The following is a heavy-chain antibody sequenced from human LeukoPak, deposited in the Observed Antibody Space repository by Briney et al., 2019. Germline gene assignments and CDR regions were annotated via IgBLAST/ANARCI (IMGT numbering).Heavy chain of an antibody. D-gene: IGHD3-3*01. J-gene: IGHJ6*03. CDR1: GYTFTGYY. CDR3: ARDTSTYYDFWSGYRYYYYYMDV. CDR2: INPNSGGT. V-gene: IGHV1-2*02. Sequence: ASVKVSCKASGYTFTGYYMHWVRQAPGQGLDWMGWINPNSGGTNYAQKFQGRVTMTRDTSISTAYMELSRLRSDDTAVYYCARDTSTYYDFWSGYRYYYYYMDVWGKGTTVTVSS.